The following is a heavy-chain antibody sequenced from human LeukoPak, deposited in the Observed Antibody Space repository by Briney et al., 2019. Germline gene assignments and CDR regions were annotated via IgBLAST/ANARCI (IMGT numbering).Heavy chain of an antibody. V-gene: IGHV3-73*01. CDR3: TRHNVDRPY. Sequence: PGGSLRLSCAASGFTFSGSAMHWVRQASGKGLGWVGRIRSKANSYATAYAASVKGRFTISRDDSKNTPYLQMNSLKTEDTAVYYCTRHNVDRPYWGQGTLVTVSS. CDR2: IRSKANSYAT. CDR1: GFTFSGSA. J-gene: IGHJ4*02. D-gene: IGHD3-22*01.